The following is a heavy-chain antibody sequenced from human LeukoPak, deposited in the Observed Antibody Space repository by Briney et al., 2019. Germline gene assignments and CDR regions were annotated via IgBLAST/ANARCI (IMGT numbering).Heavy chain of an antibody. CDR3: ARRMYYYDSSGYGGYWLDP. V-gene: IGHV4-59*08. D-gene: IGHD3-22*01. Sequence: SETLPLTRTVSGGSISSYYWSWIRQPPGKGLEWIGYIYYSGSTNYNPSLKSRVTISVDTSKNQFSLKLSSVTAADTAVYYCARRMYYYDSSGYGGYWLDPWGQGTLVTVSS. CDR1: GGSISSYY. J-gene: IGHJ5*02. CDR2: IYYSGST.